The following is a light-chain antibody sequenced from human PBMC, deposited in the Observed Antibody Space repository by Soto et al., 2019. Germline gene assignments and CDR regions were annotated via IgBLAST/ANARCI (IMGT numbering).Light chain of an antibody. CDR2: GVN. J-gene: IGLJ1*01. V-gene: IGLV2-14*01. CDR1: SSDFGDDKY. Sequence: QSVLTQPASVSGSPGQSITVSCTGSSSDFGDDKYVSWYQQQPGKGPNLLIYGVNSRPSGISNRFSGSKSGNTASLTVSGLQDEDEGYYYCSSYAGSNIYVFGTGTKLTVL. CDR3: SSYAGSNIYV.